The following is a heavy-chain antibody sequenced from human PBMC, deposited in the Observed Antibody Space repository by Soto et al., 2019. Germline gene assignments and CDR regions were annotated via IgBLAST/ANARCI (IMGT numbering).Heavy chain of an antibody. CDR2: ITIRTGNV. Sequence: PWGSLRLSCEASGFTISECSMNWVRQAPGKGLEWLAYITIRTGNVLYADSVRGRFTISADNAENSVILQMNSLRDEDSAVYFRVRDRDLYRDMFHADLWGQGT. CDR3: VRDRDLYRDMFHADL. D-gene: IGHD3-10*02. CDR1: GFTISECS. V-gene: IGHV3-48*02. J-gene: IGHJ4*01.